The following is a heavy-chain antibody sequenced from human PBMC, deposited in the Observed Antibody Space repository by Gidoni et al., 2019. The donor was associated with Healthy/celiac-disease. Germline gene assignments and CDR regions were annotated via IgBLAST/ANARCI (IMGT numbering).Heavy chain of an antibody. CDR3: ARSYYDILTGYSNYYYYYGMDV. Sequence: QVTLRESGPALVKPTQTLTLTCTFSGFSLITRGMCVSWIRQPPGKALEWLARIDWDDDKYYSTSLKNRLTISKDTSKNQVVLKMTNMDPVDTATYYCARSYYDILTGYSNYYYYYGMDVWGQGTTVTVSS. CDR2: IDWDDDK. D-gene: IGHD3-9*01. J-gene: IGHJ6*02. CDR1: GFSLITRGMC. V-gene: IGHV2-70*15.